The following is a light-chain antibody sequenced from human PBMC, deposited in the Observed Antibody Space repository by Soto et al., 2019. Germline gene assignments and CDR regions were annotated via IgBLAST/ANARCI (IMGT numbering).Light chain of an antibody. CDR1: QSIGGY. V-gene: IGKV1-39*01. J-gene: IGKJ4*01. CDR3: QQTYNTPPLT. Sequence: DIQMTQSPSSLSAYVGDRVTITCRASQSIGGYLNWYQQKPGKAPKLLIYTASSLHSGVPARFSGSGSGTHFTLTVSSRQPEDVGAYYCQQTYNTPPLTFGGGTKVEIK. CDR2: TAS.